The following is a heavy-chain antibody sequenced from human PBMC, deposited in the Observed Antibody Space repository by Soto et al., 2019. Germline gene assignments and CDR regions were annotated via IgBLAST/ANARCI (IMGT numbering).Heavy chain of an antibody. J-gene: IGHJ6*02. V-gene: IGHV1-2*04. CDR1: GYTFTGYY. Sequence: ASVKVSCKASGYTFTGYYMHWVRQAPGQGLEWMGWINPNSGGTNYAQKFQGWVTMTRDTSISTAYMELSRLRSDDTAVYYCARENSSGWYLSYGMDGWGQGTTVTSP. CDR2: INPNSGGT. D-gene: IGHD6-19*01. CDR3: ARENSSGWYLSYGMDG.